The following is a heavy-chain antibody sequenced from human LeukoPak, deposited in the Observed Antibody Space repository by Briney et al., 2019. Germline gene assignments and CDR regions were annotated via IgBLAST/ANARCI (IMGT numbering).Heavy chain of an antibody. D-gene: IGHD3-10*01. CDR1: GFTFSSYG. CDR2: ISNDGIKK. Sequence: SGGPLTLSCAASGFTFSSYGMHWLRQAPGKGLECLAVISNDGIKKYYADSVKGRFTISRDNSKNTLYLKMNSLRVEDTAVYYCAKDVGCYGSGSYYSDWGQGTLVTVSS. J-gene: IGHJ4*02. CDR3: AKDVGCYGSGSYYSD. V-gene: IGHV3-30*18.